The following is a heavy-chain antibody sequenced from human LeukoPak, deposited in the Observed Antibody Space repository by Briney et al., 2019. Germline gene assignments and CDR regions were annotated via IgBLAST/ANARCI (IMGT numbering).Heavy chain of an antibody. CDR1: EYSFTSYS. CDR3: ARGGSSWYDY. CDR2: INTNTGNP. D-gene: IGHD6-13*01. V-gene: IGHV7-4-1*02. J-gene: IGHJ4*02. Sequence: GASVKVSCKASEYSFTSYSLHWLRQAPGQGLEWMGWINTNTGNPTYARGFTGRFVFSLDTSVNTAYLEISSLKGEDSAVYYCARGGSSWYDYWGQGTLVTVSS.